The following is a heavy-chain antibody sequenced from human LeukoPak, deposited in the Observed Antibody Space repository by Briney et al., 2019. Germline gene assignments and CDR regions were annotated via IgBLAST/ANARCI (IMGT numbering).Heavy chain of an antibody. CDR1: GYTFTAYY. Sequence: ASVKVSFKASGYTFTAYYIHWVRQAPGQGLEWMAWINPNSGDTYSALHFQGRVTMTRDMSISTASMELSWLSSDDTAVYYCATGVATAFTFWGQGTLVTVSS. D-gene: IGHD5-18*01. CDR3: ATGVATAFTF. V-gene: IGHV1-2*02. J-gene: IGHJ4*02. CDR2: INPNSGDT.